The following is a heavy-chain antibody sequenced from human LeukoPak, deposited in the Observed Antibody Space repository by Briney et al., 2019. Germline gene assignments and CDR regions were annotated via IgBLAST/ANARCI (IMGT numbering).Heavy chain of an antibody. CDR2: ISGGGVTT. Sequence: GGSLRLSCAASGFTFSEYAMNWVRQAPGKGLEWVSTISGGGVTTYYADSVKGRLTITRDNSKNTVSLQMNSLRDDDTAVYFCARESPVAAVGRSWFDPWGQGTLVTVSS. D-gene: IGHD6-13*01. CDR1: GFTFSEYA. J-gene: IGHJ5*02. V-gene: IGHV3-23*01. CDR3: ARESPVAAVGRSWFDP.